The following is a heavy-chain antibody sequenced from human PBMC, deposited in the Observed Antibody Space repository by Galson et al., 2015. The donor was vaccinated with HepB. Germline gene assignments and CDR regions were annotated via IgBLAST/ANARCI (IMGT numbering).Heavy chain of an antibody. J-gene: IGHJ4*02. D-gene: IGHD3-3*01. CDR2: ISWDGGST. Sequence: SLRLSCAASGFTFDDYTMHWVRQAPGKGLEWVSLISWDGGSTYYADSLKGRFTISRDNSKNSLYLQMNSLRTEDTALYYCAKSVLRFLEQIGEIDYWGQGTLVTVSS. CDR1: GFTFDDYT. CDR3: AKSVLRFLEQIGEIDY. V-gene: IGHV3-43*01.